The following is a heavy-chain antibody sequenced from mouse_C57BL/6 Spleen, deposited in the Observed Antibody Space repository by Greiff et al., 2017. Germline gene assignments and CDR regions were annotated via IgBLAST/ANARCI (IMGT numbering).Heavy chain of an antibody. Sequence: QVQLQQPGAELVKPGASVKMSCKASGYTFTSYWITWVKQRPGQGLGWIGDIYPGSGSTNYNEKFKSKATLTVDTSSSTAYMQLSSLTSEDSAVYYCARAGDSYAMDYWGQGTSVTVSS. V-gene: IGHV1-55*01. CDR2: IYPGSGST. J-gene: IGHJ4*01. CDR3: ARAGDSYAMDY. CDR1: GYTFTSYW.